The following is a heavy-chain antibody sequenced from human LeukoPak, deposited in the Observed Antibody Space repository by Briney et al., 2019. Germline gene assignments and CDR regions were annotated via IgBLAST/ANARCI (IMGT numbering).Heavy chain of an antibody. V-gene: IGHV3-74*01. CDR2: INEDGRTT. J-gene: IGHJ4*02. Sequence: PGGSLRLSCAASGFTFSSNWMHWVRQAPGKGLVWVSRINEDGRTTNYADSVKGRLTISGDNAKNTLDLQMNSLRAEDTAVYYCVRDLGGRSGHWGQGTLVTVSS. CDR3: VRDLGGRSGH. D-gene: IGHD1-26*01. CDR1: GFTFSSNW.